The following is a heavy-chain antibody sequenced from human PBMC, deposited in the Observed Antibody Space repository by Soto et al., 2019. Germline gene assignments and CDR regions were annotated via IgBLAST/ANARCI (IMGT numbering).Heavy chain of an antibody. D-gene: IGHD2-2*02. CDR3: ARDRIVVVPAAIRYYYYYGMDV. J-gene: IGHJ6*02. Sequence: SQTLSLTCAISGDSVPSNSAAWNWIRQSPSRGLEWLGRTYYRSKWYNDYAVSVKSRITINPDTSKNQFSLQLNSVTPEDTAVYYCARDRIVVVPAAIRYYYYYGMDVWGQGITVTVSS. V-gene: IGHV6-1*01. CDR1: GDSVPSNSAA. CDR2: TYYRSKWYN.